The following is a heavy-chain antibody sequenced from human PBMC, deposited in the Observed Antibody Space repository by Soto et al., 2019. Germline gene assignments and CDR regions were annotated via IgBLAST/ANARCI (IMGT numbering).Heavy chain of an antibody. J-gene: IGHJ6*03. CDR1: GGSISSYY. Sequence: SETLSLTCTVSGGSISSYYWTWIRQPPGKGLEWIGNIYYSGSTNYNPSLKSRVTISVDTSKNQFSLKLSSVTAADTAVYYCARVKGNYGDNANYMDVWGKGTTVTVSS. CDR2: IYYSGST. D-gene: IGHD4-17*01. CDR3: ARVKGNYGDNANYMDV. V-gene: IGHV4-59*01.